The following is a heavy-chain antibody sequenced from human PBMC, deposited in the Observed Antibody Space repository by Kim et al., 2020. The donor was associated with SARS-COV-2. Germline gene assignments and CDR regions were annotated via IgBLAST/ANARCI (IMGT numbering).Heavy chain of an antibody. Sequence: SETLSLTCAIYGGTLSSYFWSWIRQPPGKGLEWIGEINLSGSTNYNPSLKSRVTISVDTSKNQFSLKVNSVTAADTAVYYCARSSNTWFYRYFQRWGQGTLVTVSS. CDR1: GGTLSSYF. V-gene: IGHV4-34*01. D-gene: IGHD3-10*01. CDR3: ARSSNTWFYRYFQR. CDR2: INLSGST. J-gene: IGHJ1*01.